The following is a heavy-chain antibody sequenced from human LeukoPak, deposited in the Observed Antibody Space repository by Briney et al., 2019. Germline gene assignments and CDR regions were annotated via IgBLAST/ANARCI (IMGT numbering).Heavy chain of an antibody. CDR1: GDSVSSNTVA. CDR3: ARGDIPLDY. V-gene: IGHV6-1*01. J-gene: IGHJ4*02. CDR2: TYYKSKWYN. Sequence: SQTLSLTCAISGDSVSSNTVAWNWIRRSPLRGLEWLGRTYYKSKWYNNYAISVKSRITISPDTSKNQFSLQLNSVTPEDTAVYYCARGDIPLDYWGQGTLVTVSS. D-gene: IGHD2-21*01.